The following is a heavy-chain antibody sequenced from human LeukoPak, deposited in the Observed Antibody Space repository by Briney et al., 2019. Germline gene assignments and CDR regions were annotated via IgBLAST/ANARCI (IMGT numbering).Heavy chain of an antibody. D-gene: IGHD2-2*01. Sequence: PGGSLRLSCAASGFTLSGSAMHWVRQASGKGLEWVGRIRSKANSYATAYAASVKGRYTISRDDSKNTAYLQMNSLKTEDTAVYYCTRQAIVIVPALDYWGRGTLVTVSS. V-gene: IGHV3-73*01. CDR1: GFTLSGSA. CDR2: IRSKANSYAT. J-gene: IGHJ4*02. CDR3: TRQAIVIVPALDY.